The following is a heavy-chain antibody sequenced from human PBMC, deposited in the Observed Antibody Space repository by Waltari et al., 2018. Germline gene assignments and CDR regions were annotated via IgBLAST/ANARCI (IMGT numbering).Heavy chain of an antibody. CDR1: GFTFSSSA. Sequence: QVQLVESGGGVVQPGRSLRLSCAASGFTFSSSAMHWVRQAPGKGLEWVAVISYDGSNKYYADSVKGRFTISRDNSKNTLYLQMNSLRAEDTAVYYCARGGDGYNLFDYWGQGTLVTVSS. J-gene: IGHJ4*02. V-gene: IGHV3-30-3*01. CDR2: ISYDGSNK. D-gene: IGHD5-12*01. CDR3: ARGGDGYNLFDY.